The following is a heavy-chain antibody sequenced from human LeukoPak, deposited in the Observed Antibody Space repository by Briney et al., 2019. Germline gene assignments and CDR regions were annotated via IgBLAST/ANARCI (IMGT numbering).Heavy chain of an antibody. V-gene: IGHV1-69*01. CDR1: GGTFSSYA. CDR2: IIPIFGTA. Sequence: SVKVSCKASGGTFSSYAISWVRQAPGQGLEWMGGIIPIFGTANYAQKFQGRVTITADESTSTAYMELSSLRSEDTAVYFCAREVVRDSYVFGYWGQGTLVTVSS. CDR3: AREVVRDSYVFGY. J-gene: IGHJ4*02. D-gene: IGHD5-18*01.